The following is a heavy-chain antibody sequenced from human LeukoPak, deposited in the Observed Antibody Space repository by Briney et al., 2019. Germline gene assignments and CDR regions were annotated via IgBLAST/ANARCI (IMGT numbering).Heavy chain of an antibody. J-gene: IGHJ4*02. CDR1: GFTFSSYS. CDR2: ISSSSSYI. Sequence: GGSLRLSCAASGFTFSSYSMNWVRQAPGKGLEWVSSISSSSSYIYYADSVEGRFTISRDNAKNSLYLQMNSLRAEDTAVYYCARDRGYSGYELDYWGQGTLVTVSS. D-gene: IGHD5-12*01. V-gene: IGHV3-21*01. CDR3: ARDRGYSGYELDY.